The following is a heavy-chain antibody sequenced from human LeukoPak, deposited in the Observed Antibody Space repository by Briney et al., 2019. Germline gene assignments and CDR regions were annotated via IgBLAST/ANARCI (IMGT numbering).Heavy chain of an antibody. J-gene: IGHJ5*02. CDR3: ARDVVVVVASKYNWFDP. CDR1: GASIRSSTNW. CDR2: IYHSGST. Sequence: PSETLSLTCAVSGASIRSSTNWWSWVRQPPGKGLEWIGEIYHSGSTNYNPSLKSRVTISVDKSKNQFSLKLSSVTAADTAVYYCARDVVVVVASKYNWFDPWGQGTLVTVSS. V-gene: IGHV4-4*02. D-gene: IGHD2-15*01.